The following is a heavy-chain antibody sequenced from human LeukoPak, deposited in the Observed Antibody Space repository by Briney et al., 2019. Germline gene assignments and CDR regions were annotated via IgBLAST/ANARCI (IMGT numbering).Heavy chain of an antibody. J-gene: IGHJ4*02. CDR3: AIDYYDSSGRLDY. D-gene: IGHD3-22*01. V-gene: IGHV1-18*01. Sequence: ASVKVSCKASGYTFTNYGITWVRQAPGQGLEWMGWVSAHNANTTYALKFQGRVTMTTDASTSTAYMELRSLRSDDTAVYFCAIDYYDSSGRLDYWRQGTLVIVSS. CDR1: GYTFTNYG. CDR2: VSAHNANT.